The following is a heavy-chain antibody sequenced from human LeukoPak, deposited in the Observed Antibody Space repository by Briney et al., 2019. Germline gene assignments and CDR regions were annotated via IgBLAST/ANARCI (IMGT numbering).Heavy chain of an antibody. J-gene: IGHJ3*02. Sequence: ASVKVSCKASGYTFTSYYMHWVRQAPGQGLEWVGIINPSGGSTSYAQKFQGRVTMTRDTSTSTVYMELSSLRSEDTAVYYCARELVDCSGGSCYRDAFDIWGQGTMVTVSS. CDR2: INPSGGST. CDR1: GYTFTSYY. D-gene: IGHD2-15*01. V-gene: IGHV1-46*01. CDR3: ARELVDCSGGSCYRDAFDI.